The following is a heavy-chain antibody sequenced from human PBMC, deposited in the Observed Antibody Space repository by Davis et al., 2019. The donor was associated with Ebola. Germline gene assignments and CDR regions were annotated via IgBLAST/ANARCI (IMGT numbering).Heavy chain of an antibody. CDR3: TTGYSGSSWYDYYYGMDV. V-gene: IGHV3-73*01. CDR2: IRSKANSYAT. CDR1: GFTFSGSA. J-gene: IGHJ6*02. D-gene: IGHD1-26*01. Sequence: GGSLRLSCAASGFTFSGSAMHWVRQASGKGLEWVGRIRSKANSYATAYAASVKGRFTISRDDSKNTAYLQMNSLKTEDTAVYYCTTGYSGSSWYDYYYGMDVWGQGTTVTVSS.